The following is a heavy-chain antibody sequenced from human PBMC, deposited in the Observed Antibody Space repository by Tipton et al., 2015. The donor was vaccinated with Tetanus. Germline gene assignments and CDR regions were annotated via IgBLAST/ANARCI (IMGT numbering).Heavy chain of an antibody. CDR1: GFTFSSYA. V-gene: IGHV3-23*01. J-gene: IGHJ5*02. CDR2: ISGSGGST. D-gene: IGHD6-19*01. CDR3: AKDRPGYSSGFPGWFDP. Sequence: SLRLSCAASGFTFSSYAMSWVRQAPGKGLEWVSAISGSGGSTYYADSVKGRFTISRDNSKNTLYLQMNSLRAEDTAVYYCAKDRPGYSSGFPGWFDPWGQGTLVTVSS.